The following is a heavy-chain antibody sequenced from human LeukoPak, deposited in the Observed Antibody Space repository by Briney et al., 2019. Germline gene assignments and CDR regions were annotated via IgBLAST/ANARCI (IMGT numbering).Heavy chain of an antibody. J-gene: IGHJ4*02. V-gene: IGHV3-48*03. CDR1: GFTFSSYE. CDR3: ARAVAFGGVIAYFDY. D-gene: IGHD3-16*02. Sequence: GGSLRLSCAASGFTFSSYEMNWVRQAPGKGLEWVSYISSNGSTIYYADSVEGRFTISRDNAKNSLYLQMNSLRAEDTAVYYCARAVAFGGVIAYFDYWGQGTLVTVSS. CDR2: ISSNGSTI.